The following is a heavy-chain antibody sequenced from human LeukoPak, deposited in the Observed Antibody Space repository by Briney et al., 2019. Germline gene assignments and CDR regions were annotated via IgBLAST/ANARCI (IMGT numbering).Heavy chain of an antibody. J-gene: IGHJ6*02. CDR1: GYTFTNYG. D-gene: IGHD2-2*01. CDR3: ARDLDIVVALAAPRHYGMDV. V-gene: IGHV1-18*01. Sequence: ASVTVSCKASGYTFTNYGISWVRQAPGQGLEWMGWISAHNGNTNYVQKLQGRVTMTTDTSASTAYMELRSLRSDDTAVYYCARDLDIVVALAAPRHYGMDVWGQGTTVTVSS. CDR2: ISAHNGNT.